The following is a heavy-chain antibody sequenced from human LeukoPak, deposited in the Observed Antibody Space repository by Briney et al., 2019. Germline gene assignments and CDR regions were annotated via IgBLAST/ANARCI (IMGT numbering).Heavy chain of an antibody. Sequence: SETLSLTCTVSGGSISSCSYYWSWIRQPAGKGLEWIGRIYTSGSTNYNPSLKSRVTISVDASKNQFSLKLSSVTAADTAVYYCARDNDFWSAWGQGTLVTVSS. CDR1: GGSISSCSYY. D-gene: IGHD3-3*01. V-gene: IGHV4-61*02. CDR3: ARDNDFWSA. J-gene: IGHJ5*02. CDR2: IYTSGST.